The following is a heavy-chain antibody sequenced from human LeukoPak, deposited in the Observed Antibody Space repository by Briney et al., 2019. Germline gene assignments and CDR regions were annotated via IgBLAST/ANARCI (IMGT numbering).Heavy chain of an antibody. CDR3: ASGYSSSLLVDY. D-gene: IGHD6-13*01. V-gene: IGHV3-33*01. J-gene: IGHJ4*02. CDR1: GFTFSSYG. Sequence: GGSLRLSCAASGFTFSSYGMHWVRQAPGKGLEWVAVIWYDESNKYYADSVKGRFTISRDNSKNTLYLQMNSLRAEDTAVYYCASGYSSSLLVDYWGQGTLVTVSS. CDR2: IWYDESNK.